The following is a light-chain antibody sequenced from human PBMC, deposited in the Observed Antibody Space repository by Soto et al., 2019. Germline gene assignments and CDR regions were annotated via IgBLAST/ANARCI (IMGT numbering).Light chain of an antibody. CDR2: DAS. Sequence: DIQMTQSPSTLSASVGDRVTSTCRASQSISRWLAWYQQKPGKAPKILISDASILESGVPSRFSGTGSGTEFTLTISSLQPADFATYFCQQYNSFSLITFGQGTRLEIK. J-gene: IGKJ5*01. CDR1: QSISRW. V-gene: IGKV1-5*01. CDR3: QQYNSFSLIT.